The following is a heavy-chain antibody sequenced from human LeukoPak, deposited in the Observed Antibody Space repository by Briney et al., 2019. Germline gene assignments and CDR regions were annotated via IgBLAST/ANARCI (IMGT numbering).Heavy chain of an antibody. CDR1: GYTFTSYY. J-gene: IGHJ4*02. CDR2: INPSGGST. V-gene: IGHV1-46*01. CDR3: AKNVRDTGTFDY. Sequence: ASVKVSCKASGYTFTSYYMHWVRQAPGQGLEWMGIINPSGGSTSYAQKFQGRVTMTRDTSISTAYMELNSLTSEDTAVYYCAKNVRDTGTFDYRGQGTLVTVSS. D-gene: IGHD5-18*01.